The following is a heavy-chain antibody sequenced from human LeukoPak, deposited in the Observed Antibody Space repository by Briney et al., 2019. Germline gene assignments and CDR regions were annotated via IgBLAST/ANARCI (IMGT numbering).Heavy chain of an antibody. Sequence: GGSLRLSCAASGFTFSDYYMNWIRQAPGKGLEWVSYISISGTTIYYADSVKGRFTISRDNSKNTLYLQMNSLRAEDTAVYYCARGVNDGSGSYPAPIDYWGQGTLVTVSS. D-gene: IGHD3-10*01. CDR2: ISISGTTI. CDR1: GFTFSDYY. J-gene: IGHJ4*02. V-gene: IGHV3-11*01. CDR3: ARGVNDGSGSYPAPIDY.